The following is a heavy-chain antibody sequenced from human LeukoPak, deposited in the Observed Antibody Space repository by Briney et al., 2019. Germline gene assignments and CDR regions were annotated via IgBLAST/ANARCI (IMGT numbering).Heavy chain of an antibody. CDR3: ARDNSVEDTAWWFDP. J-gene: IGHJ5*02. V-gene: IGHV1-46*01. Sequence: GASVKVSCKASGYTFTSYYMHWVRQAPGQGLEWMGIINPSGGSTSYAQEFQGGVTMTRDMSTSTDYMELSSLRSEDTAVYYCARDNSVEDTAWWFDPWGQGTLVTVSS. D-gene: IGHD4-23*01. CDR2: INPSGGST. CDR1: GYTFTSYY.